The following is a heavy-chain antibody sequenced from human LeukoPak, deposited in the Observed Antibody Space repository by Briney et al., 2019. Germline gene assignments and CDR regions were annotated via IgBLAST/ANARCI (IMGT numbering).Heavy chain of an antibody. J-gene: IGHJ3*02. Sequence: PGGSLRLSCAASGFTFSGYGMHWVRQAPGKGLEWVAVIWYGGSKKYHADPVKGRFTISRDNSKNTMYLQMNSVRAEDTAVYYCARWVRGYSAFDIWGQGTMVTVSS. V-gene: IGHV3-33*01. CDR2: IWYGGSKK. CDR3: ARWVRGYSAFDI. D-gene: IGHD5-12*01. CDR1: GFTFSGYG.